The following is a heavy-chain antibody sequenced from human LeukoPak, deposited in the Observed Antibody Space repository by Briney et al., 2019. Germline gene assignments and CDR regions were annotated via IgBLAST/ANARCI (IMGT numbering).Heavy chain of an antibody. J-gene: IGHJ4*02. V-gene: IGHV3-23*01. CDR1: GFTFTSNA. CDR3: VRDGGVSGYDLLDY. D-gene: IGHD5-12*01. CDR2: VRGSGHST. Sequence: GGSLRLSCAASGFTFTSNAISWVRQAPGEGLEWVSSVRGSGHSTYYADSVKGRFTISRDNSKNTVYLQMDSLRAEDTAVYYCVRDGGVSGYDLLDYWGQGTLVTVSS.